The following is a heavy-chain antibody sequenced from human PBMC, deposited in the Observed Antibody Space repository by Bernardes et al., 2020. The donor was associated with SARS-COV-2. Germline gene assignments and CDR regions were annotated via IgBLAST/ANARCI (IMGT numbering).Heavy chain of an antibody. CDR2: INPDGSTT. V-gene: IGHV3-74*01. CDR1: GFTFSTYC. Sequence: GGSLRLSCAASGFTFSTYCMPWVRQVPGEGLVWVSRINPDGSTTDYADSVRGRFTISRDNAKNTLFLQMNGLRAEDTSLYYCARSAFISGRGYYIDYWPQGTLVTVSS. J-gene: IGHJ4*02. CDR3: ARSAFISGRGYYIDY. D-gene: IGHD3-10*01.